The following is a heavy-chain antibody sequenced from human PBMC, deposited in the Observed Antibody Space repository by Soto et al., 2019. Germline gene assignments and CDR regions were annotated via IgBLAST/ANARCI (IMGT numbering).Heavy chain of an antibody. Sequence: SETLSLTCAVYGGSFSGYYWSWIRQPPGKGLEWIGEINHSGSTNYNPSLKSRVTISVDTSKNQFSRKLCSVTAADTAVYYCARRRAHIVATISAFDIWGQGTMVTVSS. V-gene: IGHV4-34*01. CDR3: ARRRAHIVATISAFDI. D-gene: IGHD5-12*01. CDR2: INHSGST. J-gene: IGHJ3*02. CDR1: GGSFSGYY.